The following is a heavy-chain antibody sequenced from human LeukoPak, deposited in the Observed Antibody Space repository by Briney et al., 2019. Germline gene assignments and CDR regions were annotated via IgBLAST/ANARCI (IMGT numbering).Heavy chain of an antibody. CDR2: IYYSGST. D-gene: IGHD3-22*01. CDR1: GGSISSSSYY. J-gene: IGHJ4*02. Sequence: PPETLSLTCTVSGGSISSSSYYWGWIRQPPGKGLEWIGSIYYSGSTYYNPSLKSRVTISVDTSKNQFSLKLSSVTAADTAVYYCARLSGYYYGLDYWGQGTLVTVSS. CDR3: ARLSGYYYGLDY. V-gene: IGHV4-39*01.